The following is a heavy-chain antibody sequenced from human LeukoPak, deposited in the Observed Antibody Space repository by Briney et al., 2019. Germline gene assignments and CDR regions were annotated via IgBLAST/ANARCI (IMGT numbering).Heavy chain of an antibody. CDR2: ISYDGNSK. CDR3: AKQAGPFNDAFDI. V-gene: IGHV3-30*18. J-gene: IGHJ3*02. CDR1: GFTFSRYG. Sequence: GRSLRLSCAASGFTFSRYGMHWVRQAPGKGLEWVAVISYDGNSKYYADSVKGRFTISRDNSKNTLYLQMNSLRAEDTAVYYCAKQAGPFNDAFDIWGQGTMVTVSS. D-gene: IGHD3-16*01.